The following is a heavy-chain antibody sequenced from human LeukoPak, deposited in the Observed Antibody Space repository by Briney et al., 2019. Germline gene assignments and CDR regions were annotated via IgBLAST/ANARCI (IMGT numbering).Heavy chain of an antibody. D-gene: IGHD3-22*01. CDR1: GFIFSNYA. J-gene: IGHJ6*02. V-gene: IGHV3-30*04. CDR2: ISYHGSDK. Sequence: GSLRLSCAASGFIFSNYAMHWVRQAPGKGLDWVTVISYHGSDKFYADSVKGRFTISRDNSKNTLYLQMNSLRAEDTAVYYCAREIYYDSSQDYYGMDVWGQGTTVTVSS. CDR3: AREIYYDSSQDYYGMDV.